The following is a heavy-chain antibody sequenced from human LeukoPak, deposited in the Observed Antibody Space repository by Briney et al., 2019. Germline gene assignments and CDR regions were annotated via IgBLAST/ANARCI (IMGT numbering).Heavy chain of an antibody. CDR1: GGSISSSSYY. J-gene: IGHJ3*02. Sequence: SETLSLTCTVSGGSISSSSYYWGWIRQPPGKGLEWTGSIYYSGSTYYNPSLKSRVTISVDTSKNQFSLKLSSVTAADTAVYYCARNPGAFDIWGQGTMVTVSS. CDR3: ARNPGAFDI. CDR2: IYYSGST. V-gene: IGHV4-39*07.